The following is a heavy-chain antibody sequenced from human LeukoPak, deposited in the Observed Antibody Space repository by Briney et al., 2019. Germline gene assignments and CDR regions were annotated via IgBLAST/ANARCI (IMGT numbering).Heavy chain of an antibody. V-gene: IGHV3-73*01. J-gene: IGHJ4*02. CDR1: GFTFSGSA. CDR2: IRSKANSYAT. Sequence: GGSLRLSCAASGFTFSGSAMHWVRQASGKGLEWVGRIRSKANSYATAYAASVKGRFTISRDDSKNTLYLQMNSLTSEDTAVYYCAKEGTALKPSDLDHWGQGILVTVSS. CDR3: AKEGTALKPSDLDH. D-gene: IGHD1/OR15-1a*01.